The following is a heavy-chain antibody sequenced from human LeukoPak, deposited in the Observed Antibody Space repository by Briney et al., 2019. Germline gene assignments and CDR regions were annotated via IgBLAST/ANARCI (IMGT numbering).Heavy chain of an antibody. D-gene: IGHD4-23*01. CDR2: IYSSEST. V-gene: IGHV4-59*01. J-gene: IGHJ4*01. CDR3: GRDYGGKFDY. CDR1: TRSISPFY. Sequence: SVTMSLTCTVSTRSISPFYWSWIRQPPGQELEWLGNIYSSESTQYHLSLMWRLTILVDTHKNEFSLTLTSVTEANASVYYSGRDYGGKFDYWGHGTLVTVSS.